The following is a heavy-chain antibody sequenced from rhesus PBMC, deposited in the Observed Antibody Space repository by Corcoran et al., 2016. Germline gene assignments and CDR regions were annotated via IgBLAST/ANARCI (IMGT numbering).Heavy chain of an antibody. CDR3: ARDPPDYGSSYLDFDY. J-gene: IGHJ4*01. CDR1: GGSISDSYY. Sequence: QVQLQESGPGLVKPSETLSLTCAVSGGSISDSYYWNWIRQPPGKGREGIGNTYGNSASTYYNPSLKSRVTISKDTSKNQFFLKLSSVTAADTAVYYCARDPPDYGSSYLDFDYWGQGVLVTVSS. D-gene: IGHD4-29*01. V-gene: IGHV4S9*01. CDR2: TYGNSAST.